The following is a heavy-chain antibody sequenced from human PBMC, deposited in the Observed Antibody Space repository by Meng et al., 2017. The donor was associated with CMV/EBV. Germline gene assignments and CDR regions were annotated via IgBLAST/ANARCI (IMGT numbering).Heavy chain of an antibody. Sequence: VQLVESGGGLVQAGGSLILSCTASGFSVSSNYMSLVRQDPGKGLEWISIIYGSGNTYYGDSVKGRFTISRDNFRNTLYLQMNSLRAEDTAVYYCAREIPQAWASWGQGTLVTVSS. V-gene: IGHV3-66*01. CDR3: AREIPQAWAS. J-gene: IGHJ5*02. CDR1: GFSVSSNY. CDR2: IYGSGNT. D-gene: IGHD2-21*01.